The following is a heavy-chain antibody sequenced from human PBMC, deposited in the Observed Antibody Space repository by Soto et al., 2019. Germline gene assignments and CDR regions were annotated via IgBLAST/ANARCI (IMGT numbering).Heavy chain of an antibody. V-gene: IGHV3-23*01. CDR3: VKDPVSGGSGGAWFDY. CDR1: GFTFSNYA. D-gene: IGHD2-21*02. CDR2: MSVNGGMI. J-gene: IGHJ4*02. Sequence: GESLKISFGVSGFTFSNYATTWVRPAPGKGLEWVSLMSVNGGMIVYADSVKGRFTISRDNSKNTLYLQMNSLRLEDTAVYYCVKDPVSGGSGGAWFDYWGQGTLVTVSS.